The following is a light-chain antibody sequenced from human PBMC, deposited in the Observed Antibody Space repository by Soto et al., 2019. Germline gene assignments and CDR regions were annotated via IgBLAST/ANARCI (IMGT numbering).Light chain of an antibody. CDR3: QQCYSTPPYS. Sequence: DIQMTQSPSSLSASVGDRVTISCRASQRISTFLNWYQQKPGKAPRLLIYAASNLQSGVLSRFSGSGSGTDFTLTISSLQPEDFATYYCQQCYSTPPYSFGPGTKLEIK. J-gene: IGKJ2*03. V-gene: IGKV1-39*01. CDR1: QRISTF. CDR2: AAS.